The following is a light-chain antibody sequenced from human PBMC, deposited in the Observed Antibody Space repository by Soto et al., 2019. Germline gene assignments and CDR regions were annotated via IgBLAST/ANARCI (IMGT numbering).Light chain of an antibody. V-gene: IGKV3-11*01. Sequence: EIVLTQSPATLSLSPGERATLSCRASQSVSSYLAWYQQKPGQAPRLLIYDASNRATGIPARFSGSGSGTDFTLTISSLEPEDFAVDYCQQRSNWPQLTVGGGTKVEIK. CDR2: DAS. J-gene: IGKJ4*01. CDR3: QQRSNWPQLT. CDR1: QSVSSY.